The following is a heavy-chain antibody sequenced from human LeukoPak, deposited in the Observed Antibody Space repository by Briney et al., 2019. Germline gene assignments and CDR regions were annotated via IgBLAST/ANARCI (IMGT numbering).Heavy chain of an antibody. D-gene: IGHD5-12*01. CDR1: GESVSSTNW. V-gene: IGHV4-4*02. CDR2: IYHSGTT. CDR3: ARDPWGYDDGMDV. J-gene: IGHJ6*02. Sequence: SETLSLTCAVSGESVSSTNWWSWVRQPPGKGLEWIGEIYHSGTTNYNPSLKSRVTISIDTSKNQFSLNLRSVTAADTAVYYCARDPWGYDDGMDVWGQGTTVTVSS.